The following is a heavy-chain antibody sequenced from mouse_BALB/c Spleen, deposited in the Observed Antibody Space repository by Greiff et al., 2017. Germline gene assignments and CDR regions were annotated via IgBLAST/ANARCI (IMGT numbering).Heavy chain of an antibody. J-gene: IGHJ4*01. V-gene: IGHV5-17*02. CDR3: ARWGEDAMDY. CDR2: ISSGSSTI. D-gene: IGHD2-13*01. CDR1: GFTFSSFG. Sequence: EVKLVESGGGLVQPGGSRKLSCAASGFTFSSFGMHWVRQAPEKGLEWVAYISSGSSTIYYADTVKGRFTISRDNPKNTLFLQMTSLRSEDTAMHYCARWGEDAMDYWGQGTSVTVSS.